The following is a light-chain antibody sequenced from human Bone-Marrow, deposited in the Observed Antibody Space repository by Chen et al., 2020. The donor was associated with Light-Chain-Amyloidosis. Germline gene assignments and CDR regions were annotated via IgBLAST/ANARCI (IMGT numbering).Light chain of an antibody. CDR2: GAS. CDR3: EQANSLPYT. V-gene: IGKV1-12*01. Sequence: DLQMTQSPSSVSASVGDRVTILCRKSQTVSIWVTWYQQKTGQAPKVLIHGASKWQTGVPPRFTGSGSGTDLTLNISRLQPEDFATYLCEQANSLPYTFGQGTRLEV. CDR1: QTVSIW. J-gene: IGKJ2*01.